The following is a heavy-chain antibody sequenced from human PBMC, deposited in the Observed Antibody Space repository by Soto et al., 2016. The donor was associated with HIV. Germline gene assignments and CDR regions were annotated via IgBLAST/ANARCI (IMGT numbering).Heavy chain of an antibody. J-gene: IGHJ1*01. D-gene: IGHD3-22*01. CDR2: IIPFFGTA. CDR1: GDTFHNYA. V-gene: IGHV1-69*13. CDR3: AHLWYYDSSGQRGYFQH. Sequence: QAQLVQSGAEVKKPGSSVKVSCKASGDTFHNYAISWVRQAPGQGPEWMGGIIPFFGTANYAEKFQGRITIAADESTTTGYMEMNRLTSQDTAVYYCAHLWYYDSSGQRGYFQHWGQGTLVTVSS.